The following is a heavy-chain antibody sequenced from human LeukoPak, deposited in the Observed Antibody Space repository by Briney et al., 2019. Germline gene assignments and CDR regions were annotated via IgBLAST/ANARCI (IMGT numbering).Heavy chain of an antibody. J-gene: IGHJ6*02. CDR2: IIPIFGTA. D-gene: IGHD2-2*01. V-gene: IGHV1-69*13. CDR1: GGTFSSYA. Sequence: SVKVSCKASGGTFSSYAISWVRQAPGQGLEWMGGIIPIFGTANYAQKFQGRVTITADESTSTAYMELSSLRSEDTAVCYCARDQGEVVPAALYYYYYGMDVWGQGTTVTVSS. CDR3: ARDQGEVVPAALYYYYYGMDV.